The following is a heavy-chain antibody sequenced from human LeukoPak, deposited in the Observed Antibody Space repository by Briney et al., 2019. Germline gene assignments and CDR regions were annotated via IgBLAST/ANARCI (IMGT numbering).Heavy chain of an antibody. J-gene: IGHJ4*02. CDR3: ERHHCGGRGSCGPTDY. CDR1: GYTFTQFY. CDR2: IHPYSGVS. D-gene: IGHD2-15*01. V-gene: IGHV1-2*02. Sequence: ASVEVSCKGSGYTFTQFYLHRVRLAPGQGLELMAWIHPYSGVSKYAQKLQGRVTVTRDTSISTLYMELTRLTSVDKAVYYCERHHCGGRGSCGPTDYWGQGTLVTVSS.